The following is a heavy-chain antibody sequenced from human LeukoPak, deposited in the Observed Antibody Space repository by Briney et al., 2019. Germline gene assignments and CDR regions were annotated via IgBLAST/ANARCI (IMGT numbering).Heavy chain of an antibody. V-gene: IGHV1-69*04. J-gene: IGHJ3*02. D-gene: IGHD4-17*01. CDR1: GGTFSSYA. Sequence: SVKVSCKASGGTFSSYAISWVRQAPGQGLEWMGRIIPILGIANYAQKFQGRVTITADKSTSTAYMELSSLRSEDTAVCYCARADYGDYFGAFDIWGQGTMVTVSS. CDR3: ARADYGDYFGAFDI. CDR2: IIPILGIA.